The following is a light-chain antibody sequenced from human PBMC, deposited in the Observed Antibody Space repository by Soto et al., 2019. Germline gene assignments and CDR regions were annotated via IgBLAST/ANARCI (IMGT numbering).Light chain of an antibody. CDR1: QSVRSSY. CDR3: QQRSNWPPT. J-gene: IGKJ1*01. Sequence: EIVLTQSPGTLSLSPGERATLSCRASQSVRSSYLAWYQQKPGQAPRLLIYATSNRATGIPARFSGSGSGTDFTLTISSLEPEDFAVYYCQQRSNWPPTFGQGTKVDIK. CDR2: ATS. V-gene: IGKV3D-20*02.